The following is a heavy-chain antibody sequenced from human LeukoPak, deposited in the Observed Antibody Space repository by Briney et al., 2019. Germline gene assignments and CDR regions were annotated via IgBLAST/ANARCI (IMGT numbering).Heavy chain of an antibody. V-gene: IGHV1-2*02. Sequence: ASVKVSCKASGYTFTGYYMHWVRQAPGQGLEWMGWINPSSGGTNYAQKFQGRVTMTRDTSTSTAYMELSRLRSDDTAVYYCARTVTTIDWFDPWGQGTLVTVSS. J-gene: IGHJ5*02. CDR2: INPSSGGT. CDR3: ARTVTTIDWFDP. CDR1: GYTFTGYY. D-gene: IGHD4-11*01.